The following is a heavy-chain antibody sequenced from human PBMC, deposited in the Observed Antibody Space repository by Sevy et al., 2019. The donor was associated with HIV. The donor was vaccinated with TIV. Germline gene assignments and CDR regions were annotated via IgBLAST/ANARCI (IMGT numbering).Heavy chain of an antibody. Sequence: GGSLRLSCAASGFAFSSYAMSWVRQAPGKGLEWASGISGSSGSTYYADSVKGRFTISRDNSKNTLNLRMNSLRAEDTAVYYCAKGHGSSWYDSSYYYMDVWGKGTTVTVSS. CDR3: AKGHGSSWYDSSYYYMDV. J-gene: IGHJ6*03. D-gene: IGHD6-13*01. CDR2: ISGSSGST. V-gene: IGHV3-23*01. CDR1: GFAFSSYA.